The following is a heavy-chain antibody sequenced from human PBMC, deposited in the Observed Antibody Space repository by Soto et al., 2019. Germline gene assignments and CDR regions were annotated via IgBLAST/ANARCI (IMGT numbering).Heavy chain of an antibody. J-gene: IGHJ6*02. CDR1: GGAISSGDYY. D-gene: IGHD2-2*01. Sequence: PPETLSLTCTVSGGAISSGDYYRSCIRKPPGKGLEWIGYIYYSGSTYYTPTLKSRVNRSADTSQNLFSLTLSSVTAADTAVYYCPRDQKYCSSTSCVNGMDVVAQGTTVTVSS. CDR2: IYYSGST. V-gene: IGHV4-30-4*02. CDR3: PRDQKYCSSTSCVNGMDV.